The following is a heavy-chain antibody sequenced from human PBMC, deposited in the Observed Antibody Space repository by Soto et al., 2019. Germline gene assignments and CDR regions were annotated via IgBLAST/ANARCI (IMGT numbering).Heavy chain of an antibody. D-gene: IGHD2-21*01. CDR1: SGSISSSNW. CDR2: IYHSGST. Sequence: QVQLQESGPGLVKPSGTLSLTCAVSSGSISSSNWWSWVRQPPGKGLEWIGEIYHSGSTNYNPTLRSGVTLSVDKSKKRFSRELSSVTAADTAVYYCASAAYCGGDCYSADAFDIWGQGTMVTVSS. J-gene: IGHJ3*02. V-gene: IGHV4-4*02. CDR3: ASAAYCGGDCYSADAFDI.